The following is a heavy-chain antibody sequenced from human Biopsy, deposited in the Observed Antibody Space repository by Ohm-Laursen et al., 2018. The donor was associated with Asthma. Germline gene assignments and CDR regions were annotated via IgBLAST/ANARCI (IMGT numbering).Heavy chain of an antibody. D-gene: IGHD4-11*01. CDR2: ISAYNGNT. CDR3: ARWTTPINGFDP. J-gene: IGHJ5*02. Sequence: SVKVSCKASGYTFTNYAICWVRQAPGQGLEWMGWISAYNGNTNYAQKFQGRLTLTTDTSTSTAHMELRSLRSDDTAVYYCARWTTPINGFDPWGQGTLVTVSS. V-gene: IGHV1-18*04. CDR1: GYTFTNYA.